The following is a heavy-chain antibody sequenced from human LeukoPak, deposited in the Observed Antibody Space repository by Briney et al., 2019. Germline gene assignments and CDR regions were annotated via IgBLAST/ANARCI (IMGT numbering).Heavy chain of an antibody. J-gene: IGHJ4*02. V-gene: IGHV3-21*04. CDR2: ISSSSSYI. CDR3: AKDTSARRGSLNG. CDR1: GFTFSSYS. D-gene: IGHD3-16*02. Sequence: GGSLRLSCAASGFTFSSYSMNWVRQAPGKGLEWVSSISSSSSYIYYADSVKGRFTISRDNAKNSLYLQMNSLRAEDTAVYYCAKDTSARRGSLNGWGQGTLVTVSS.